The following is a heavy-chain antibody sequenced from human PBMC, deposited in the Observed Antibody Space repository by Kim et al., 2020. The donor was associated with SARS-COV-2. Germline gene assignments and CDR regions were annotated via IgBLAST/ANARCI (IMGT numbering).Heavy chain of an antibody. CDR3: ARDPSNSRGYHIYFDY. CDR2: ISAHDGLT. CDR1: GYTFTNHG. V-gene: IGHV1-18*04. D-gene: IGHD3-22*01. Sequence: ASVKVSCKASGYTFTNHGVSWVRQAPGQGLEWMGWISAHDGLTNFAQKFQARFTMTTDSSTYTAYMELMSLRSDDTAVYYCARDPSNSRGYHIYFDYWGQGTLVTVSS. J-gene: IGHJ4*02.